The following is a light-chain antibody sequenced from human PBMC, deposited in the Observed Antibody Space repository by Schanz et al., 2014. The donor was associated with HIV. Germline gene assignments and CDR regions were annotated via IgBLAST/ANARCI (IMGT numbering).Light chain of an antibody. J-gene: IGKJ4*01. CDR1: HIISSY. CDR3: QQTDSFPLT. CDR2: AAS. Sequence: DIQMTQSPSSVSASVGARVSITCRASHIISSYLAWYQQKPGKAPNLLIFAASTLKRGVPSRFSGTGSGTDFTLTISSLQPEDFATYFCQQTDSFPLTFGGGTRVEI. V-gene: IGKV1-12*01.